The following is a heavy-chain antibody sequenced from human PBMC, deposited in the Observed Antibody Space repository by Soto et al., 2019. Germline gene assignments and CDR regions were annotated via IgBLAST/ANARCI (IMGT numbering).Heavy chain of an antibody. CDR3: ARVPSP. V-gene: IGHV4-61*01. J-gene: IGHJ5*02. Sequence: SETLSLTCTVSGVSVNSGNYYWSWIRQTPGKGLEWIGYIYQSGSTRYNPSLKSRVTISVDRSKNQFSLKLSSVTAADTAVYYCARVPSPWGQGTLVTVSS. CDR1: GVSVNSGNYY. CDR2: IYQSGST.